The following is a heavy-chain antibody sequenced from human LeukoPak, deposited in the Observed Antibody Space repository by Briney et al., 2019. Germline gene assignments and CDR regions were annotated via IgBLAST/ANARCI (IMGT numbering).Heavy chain of an antibody. Sequence: ASVKVSCKASGYTFTGYYMHWVRQAPGQGLEGMGWINPNSGGTNRVTMTRDTSISTAYMELSRLRSDDTAVYYCASTGYSSGWSSGYYFDYWGQGTLVTVSS. CDR2: INPNSGGT. CDR1: GYTFTGYY. CDR3: ASTGYSSGWSSGYYFDY. D-gene: IGHD6-19*01. V-gene: IGHV1-2*02. J-gene: IGHJ4*02.